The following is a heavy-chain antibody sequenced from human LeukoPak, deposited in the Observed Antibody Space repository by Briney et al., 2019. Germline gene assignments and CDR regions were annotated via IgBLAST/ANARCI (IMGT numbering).Heavy chain of an antibody. D-gene: IGHD5-18*01. V-gene: IGHV3-30-3*01. Sequence: PGRSLRLSCAASGFTFSSYAMHCVRQAPGKGLEWVAVISYDGSNKYYADSVKGRFTISRDNFKNTLYLQMNSLRAEDTAVYYCARTGYSYGYASQFFDYWGQGTLVTVSS. CDR2: ISYDGSNK. CDR1: GFTFSSYA. CDR3: ARTGYSYGYASQFFDY. J-gene: IGHJ4*02.